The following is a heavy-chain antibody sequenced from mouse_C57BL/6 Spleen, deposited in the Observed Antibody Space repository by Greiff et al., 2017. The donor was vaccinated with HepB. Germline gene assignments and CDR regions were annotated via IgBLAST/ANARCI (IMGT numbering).Heavy chain of an antibody. CDR2: IHPSDSDT. CDR3: AIYYGPYVGFAY. Sequence: QVQLQQPGAELVKPGASVKVSCKASGYTFTSYWMHWVKQRPGQGLEWIGRIHPSDSDTNYNLKFKGKSTLTVDKSSSTAYMQLSSLTSEDSAVYYCAIYYGPYVGFAYWGQGTLVTVAA. V-gene: IGHV1-74*01. J-gene: IGHJ3*01. D-gene: IGHD2-1*01. CDR1: GYTFTSYW.